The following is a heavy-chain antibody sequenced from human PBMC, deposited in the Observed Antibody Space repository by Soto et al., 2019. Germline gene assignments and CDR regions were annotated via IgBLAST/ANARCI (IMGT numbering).Heavy chain of an antibody. D-gene: IGHD7-27*01. CDR2: IYHGGGT. V-gene: IGHV4-30-2*01. J-gene: IGHJ4*02. CDR1: GGSISSGGYS. CDR3: GRLTGDPDY. Sequence: QLQLQESGSGLVKPSQTLSLTCAVSGGSISSGGYSWIWIRPPPGNGLEGIGSIYHGGGTYYNPSLKSRVTISVDRSKSQFSLNLNYVTAADTAVYYCGRLTGDPDYWGQGALVTVSS.